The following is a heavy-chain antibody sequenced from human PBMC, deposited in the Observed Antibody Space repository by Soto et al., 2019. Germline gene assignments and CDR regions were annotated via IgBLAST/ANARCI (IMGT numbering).Heavy chain of an antibody. Sequence: PSETLSLTCTVSGGSISSSSYYWGWIRQPPGKGLEWIGSIYYSGSTYYNPSLKSRVTISVDTSKNQFSLKLSSVTAADTAVYYCARHMGTGSSIAARSKKSENWFDPWGQGTLVTVSS. V-gene: IGHV4-39*01. CDR3: ARHMGTGSSIAARSKKSENWFDP. D-gene: IGHD6-6*01. J-gene: IGHJ5*02. CDR2: IYYSGST. CDR1: GGSISSSSYY.